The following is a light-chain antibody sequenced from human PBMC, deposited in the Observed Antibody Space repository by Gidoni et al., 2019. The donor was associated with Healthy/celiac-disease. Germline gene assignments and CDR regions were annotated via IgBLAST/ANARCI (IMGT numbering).Light chain of an antibody. J-gene: IGKJ4*01. CDR3: QQYDSSPLT. CDR1: QSVLYSSNNKSY. CDR2: CAS. V-gene: IGKV4-1*01. Sequence: DIVMTQSPDSLAVSLGERATINCKSSQSVLYSSNNKSYLAWYQQKPGQPPRLLIYCASTRESGVPDRFSGSGSGTDFTLTISSLQAEDVAVYYCQQYDSSPLTFXGXTKVEIK.